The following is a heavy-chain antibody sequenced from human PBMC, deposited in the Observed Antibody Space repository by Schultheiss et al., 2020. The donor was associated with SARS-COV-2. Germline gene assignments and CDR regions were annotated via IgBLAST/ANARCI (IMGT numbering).Heavy chain of an antibody. CDR2: IYSGGST. CDR3: ARETLSGWYSY. CDR1: GFTVSSNY. V-gene: IGHV3-53*05. J-gene: IGHJ4*02. Sequence: GESLKISCAASGFTVSSNYMSWVRQAPGKGLEWVSVIYSGGSTYYADSVKGRFTISRDNSKNTLYLQMNSLRAEDTAVYYCARETLSGWYSYWGQGSLVTVSS. D-gene: IGHD6-19*01.